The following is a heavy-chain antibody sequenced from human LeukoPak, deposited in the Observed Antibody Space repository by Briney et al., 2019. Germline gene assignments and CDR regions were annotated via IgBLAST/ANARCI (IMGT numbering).Heavy chain of an antibody. CDR1: GFTFSNYA. CDR2: VSGSGGST. J-gene: IGHJ4*02. V-gene: IGHV3-23*01. CDR3: AKCSGGTCYSSLDS. Sequence: GGSLGLSCEASGFTFSNYAMTWVRQAPGKGLEWVSGVSGSGGSTYYADSVKGRSTVSRDNSKNTLYLQLNGLRAEGTALYYCAKCSGGTCYSSLDSWGQGTLVTVSS. D-gene: IGHD2-15*01.